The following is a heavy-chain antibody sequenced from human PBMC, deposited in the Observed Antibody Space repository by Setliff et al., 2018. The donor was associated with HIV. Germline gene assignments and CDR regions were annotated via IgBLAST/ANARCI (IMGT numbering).Heavy chain of an antibody. CDR1: GGSISSTNW. CDR2: IFHSGDT. J-gene: IGHJ5*02. V-gene: IGHV4-4*02. Sequence: KPSETLSLTCAVSGGSISSTNWWYWVRQPPGKGLEWIGEIFHSGDTNYNPSLQSRVTIAVDKAKNKFSLQLTSVTAADTAVYYCASVAAGTYGKGDWFDPWGQGTQVTVSS. D-gene: IGHD3-10*01. CDR3: ASVAAGTYGKGDWFDP.